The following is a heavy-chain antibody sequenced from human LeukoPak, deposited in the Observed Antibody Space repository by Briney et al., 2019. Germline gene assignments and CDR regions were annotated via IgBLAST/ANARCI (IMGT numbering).Heavy chain of an antibody. CDR3: ARDKAYYSGWYKLFDP. CDR1: GFTFSSYS. Sequence: GGSLRLSCAASGFTFSSYSMNWVRQAPGKGLEWVANIKQDGSEKYYVDSVKGRFTISRDNAKNSLYLQMNSLRAEDTAVYYCARDKAYYSGWYKLFDPWGQGTLVTVSS. V-gene: IGHV3-7*01. CDR2: IKQDGSEK. J-gene: IGHJ5*02. D-gene: IGHD6-19*01.